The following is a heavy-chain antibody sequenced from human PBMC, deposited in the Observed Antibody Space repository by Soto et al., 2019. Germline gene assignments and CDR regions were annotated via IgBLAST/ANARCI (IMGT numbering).Heavy chain of an antibody. J-gene: IGHJ3*02. V-gene: IGHV4-31*11. CDR2: IYYSGST. Sequence: SETLSLTCAVSGGSISSGGYYWSWIRQHPGKGLEWIGYIYYSGSTYYNPSLKSRVTISVDTSKNQFSLKLSSVTAADTAVYYCAREYGSGSYFDIWGQGTMVS. CDR3: AREYGSGSYFDI. CDR1: GGSISSGGYY. D-gene: IGHD3-10*01.